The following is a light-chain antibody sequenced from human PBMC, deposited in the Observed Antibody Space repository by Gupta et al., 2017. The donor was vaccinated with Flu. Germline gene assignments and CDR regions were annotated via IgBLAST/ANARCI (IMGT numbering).Light chain of an antibody. CDR1: SSNIGAGYD. Sequence: QSVLTQPPSVSQAPGPRVPISCTGGSSNIGAGYDVHWYQQLPGTAPKLLIYGNSNRPSGVPDRFSGSKSGTSASLAITGLQAEDEADYYCQSYDSSLSGYVFGTGTKVTVL. CDR2: GNS. V-gene: IGLV1-40*01. J-gene: IGLJ1*01. CDR3: QSYDSSLSGYV.